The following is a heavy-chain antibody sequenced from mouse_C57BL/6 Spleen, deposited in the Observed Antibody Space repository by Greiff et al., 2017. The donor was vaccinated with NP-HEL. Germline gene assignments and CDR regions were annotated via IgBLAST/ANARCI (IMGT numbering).Heavy chain of an antibody. CDR3: ARSGWLLSAMDY. Sequence: QVQLQQSGAELVKPGASVKMSCKASGYTFTSYWITWVKQRPGQGLEWIGDIYPGSGSTNSNEKFKSKATLTVDTSSSTAYMQLSSLTSEDSAVYYCARSGWLLSAMDYWGQGTSVTVSS. V-gene: IGHV1-55*01. D-gene: IGHD2-3*01. J-gene: IGHJ4*01. CDR2: IYPGSGST. CDR1: GYTFTSYW.